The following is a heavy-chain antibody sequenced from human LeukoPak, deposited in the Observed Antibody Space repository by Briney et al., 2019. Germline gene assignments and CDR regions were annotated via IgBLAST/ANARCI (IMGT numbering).Heavy chain of an antibody. D-gene: IGHD3-10*01. Sequence: SETLSLTCAVYGESMIGHYWTWIRQPPGKRLEWIGERHHSGGTNSNPSLKNRVTMSIDMSKNQFSLKLNSVTAADTAVYFCARATASGSGRAYDRWGQGNLVPVSS. J-gene: IGHJ5*02. CDR3: ARATASGSGRAYDR. CDR2: RHHSGGT. CDR1: GESMIGHY. V-gene: IGHV4-34*01.